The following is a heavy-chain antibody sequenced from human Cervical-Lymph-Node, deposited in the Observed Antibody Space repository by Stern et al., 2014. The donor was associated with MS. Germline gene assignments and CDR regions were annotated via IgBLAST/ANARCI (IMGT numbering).Heavy chain of an antibody. V-gene: IGHV1-46*03. CDR3: ARAQEFSNVVANY. D-gene: IGHD2-8*01. CDR2: INPTTGRT. CDR1: GYTFTNYF. J-gene: IGHJ4*02. Sequence: VQLVQSGAEVKKPGASMRISCKASGYTFTNYFIHWVRQAPRQRPEWMGIINPTTGRTSYAQRVQGRVTMTRDTSTNTAYLDLSSLRSEDTAVYFCARAQEFSNVVANYWGQGTLVTVSS.